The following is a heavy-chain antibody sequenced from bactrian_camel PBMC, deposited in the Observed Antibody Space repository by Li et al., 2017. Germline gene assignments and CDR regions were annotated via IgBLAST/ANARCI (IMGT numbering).Heavy chain of an antibody. V-gene: IGHV3S55*01. D-gene: IGHD4*01. CDR1: GFTDAVSD. CDR2: IQSDGRT. J-gene: IGHJ4*01. Sequence: QVQLVESGGGSVPAGGSLRLSCVASGFTDAVSDVSWYRQAPGKACELVSTIQSDGRTYYVDSVKGRFTISREGGQNTFYLQMNSLKVEDSAVYYCAAYSYCPRFCCWVQGTQVTVS.